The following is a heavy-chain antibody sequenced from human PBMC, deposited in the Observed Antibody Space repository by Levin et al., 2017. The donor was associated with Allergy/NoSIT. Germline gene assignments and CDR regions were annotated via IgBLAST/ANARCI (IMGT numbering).Heavy chain of an antibody. Sequence: QSGGSLRLSCAASGFTFSSNGMHWVRQAPGKGLEWVAVVSYDGRTKYYADSAKGRFTISRDNSKNTLYLQMNGLRAEDTAVYYCAKDLYSNYAYFYGLDVWGQGTTVTVSS. V-gene: IGHV3-30*18. CDR3: AKDLYSNYAYFYGLDV. J-gene: IGHJ6*02. CDR2: VSYDGRTK. D-gene: IGHD4-11*01. CDR1: GFTFSSNG.